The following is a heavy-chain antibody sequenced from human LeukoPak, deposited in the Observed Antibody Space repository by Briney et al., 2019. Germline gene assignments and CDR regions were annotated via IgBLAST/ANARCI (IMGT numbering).Heavy chain of an antibody. CDR1: GFTFSNYA. Sequence: GGSLRLSCAASGFTFSNYAMHWVRQAPGKGLEYVSAISSNGVSTNYANFVKGRFTISRDNSKNTLYLQMNSLRAEDSAIYYCAKGSLSGVTCYFDYWGQGTLVTVSS. V-gene: IGHV3-64*01. CDR2: ISSNGVST. CDR3: AKGSLSGVTCYFDY. D-gene: IGHD2-15*01. J-gene: IGHJ4*02.